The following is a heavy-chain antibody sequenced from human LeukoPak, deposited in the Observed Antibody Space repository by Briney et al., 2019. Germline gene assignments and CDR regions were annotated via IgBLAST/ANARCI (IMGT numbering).Heavy chain of an antibody. CDR3: ARAGGKMVRGVKRNFDY. Sequence: GGSLRLSCAASGFTFSSYSMNWVRQAPGKGLEWVSSISSSSSYIYYADSVKGRFTISRDNAKNSLYLQMNSLRAEDTAVYYCARAGGKMVRGVKRNFDYWGQGTLVTVSS. J-gene: IGHJ4*02. CDR2: ISSSSSYI. V-gene: IGHV3-21*01. CDR1: GFTFSSYS. D-gene: IGHD3-10*01.